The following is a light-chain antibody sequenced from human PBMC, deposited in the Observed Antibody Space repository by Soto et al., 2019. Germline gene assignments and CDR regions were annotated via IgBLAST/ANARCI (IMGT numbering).Light chain of an antibody. CDR2: LNSDGSH. Sequence: QLVLTQSPSASASLGASVKLTCTLSSGHSSYAIAWHQQQPEKGPRYLMKLNSDGSHSKGDGIPDRFSGSSSGAERYLTISSLQSEDEADYYCQTWGTGIQGVFGGGTTLTVL. CDR3: QTWGTGIQGV. CDR1: SGHSSYA. V-gene: IGLV4-69*01. J-gene: IGLJ3*02.